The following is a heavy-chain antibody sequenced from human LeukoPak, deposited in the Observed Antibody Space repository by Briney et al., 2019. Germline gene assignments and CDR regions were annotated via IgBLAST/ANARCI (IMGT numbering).Heavy chain of an antibody. J-gene: IGHJ6*02. D-gene: IGHD1-7*01. V-gene: IGHV5-10-1*01. CDR3: AGPTSTGSTSYAMDV. Sequence: GESLKISCKGSGYSFTTYWISWVRQTPGKGLEWMGRIDPSDSYTNYSPSFQGHVTISADKSITTAYLQWSSLKASDTAMYYCAGPTSTGSTSYAMDVWGQGTTVTVSS. CDR1: GYSFTTYW. CDR2: IDPSDSYT.